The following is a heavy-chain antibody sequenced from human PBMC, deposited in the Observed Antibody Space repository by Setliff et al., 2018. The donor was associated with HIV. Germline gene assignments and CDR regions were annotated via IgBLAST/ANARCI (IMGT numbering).Heavy chain of an antibody. CDR3: AREQQMLTYYMDV. Sequence: GGSLRLSCVASGFTLSSYSMNWVRQAPGRGLEWVSYISSSSTTIHYADSVKGRFTISRDNAKNSLYLQMNSLRADDTAVYYCAREQQMLTYYMDVWGKGTTVTVSS. J-gene: IGHJ6*03. D-gene: IGHD3-16*01. V-gene: IGHV3-48*01. CDR1: GFTLSSYS. CDR2: ISSSSTTI.